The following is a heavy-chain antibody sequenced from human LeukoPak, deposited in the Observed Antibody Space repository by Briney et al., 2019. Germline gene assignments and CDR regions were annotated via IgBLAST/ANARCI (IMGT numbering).Heavy chain of an antibody. CDR1: GGSLSNYY. D-gene: IGHD5-24*01. CDR2: IYYSGST. Sequence: PSETLSLTCTVSGGSLSNYYWSWIRQPPGKGLEWIGYIYYSGSTKYNPSLKSRVTISVDMSKNQFSLKLSSVTAADTAVYYCARVVPQTRPLMADYFDYWGQGTLVTVSS. J-gene: IGHJ4*02. V-gene: IGHV4-59*08. CDR3: ARVVPQTRPLMADYFDY.